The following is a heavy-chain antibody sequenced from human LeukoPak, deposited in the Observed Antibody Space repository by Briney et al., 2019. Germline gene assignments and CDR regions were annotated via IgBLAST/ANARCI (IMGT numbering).Heavy chain of an antibody. V-gene: IGHV4-34*01. Sequence: SETLSLTCAVSGGSFSGYYWTWLRQPPGKGLEWIGEINHSGSTNYNPSLKSRVTISVDTSKNQFSLKRSSVTAADTAVYYCASFPDCSSTSCYLNWFDPWGQGTLVTVSS. CDR2: INHSGST. D-gene: IGHD2-2*01. CDR3: ASFPDCSSTSCYLNWFDP. J-gene: IGHJ5*02. CDR1: GGSFSGYY.